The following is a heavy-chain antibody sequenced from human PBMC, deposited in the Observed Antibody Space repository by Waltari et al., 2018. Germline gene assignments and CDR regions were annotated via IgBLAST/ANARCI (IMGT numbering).Heavy chain of an antibody. CDR1: GYSFTSYW. D-gene: IGHD3-16*02. V-gene: IGHV5-51*07. CDR3: VRSLGNMITFGGVTVGAFDI. Sequence: EVQLVQSGAEVKKPGDSLQISCKGSGYSFTSYWIGWVHQMPGKGLEWMGIIDPGDSDTRYSPSFQGQVNISVDKSISTAYLQWSSLKASDSAMYYCVRSLGNMITFGGVTVGAFDIWGQGTMVTVSS. J-gene: IGHJ3*02. CDR2: IDPGDSDT.